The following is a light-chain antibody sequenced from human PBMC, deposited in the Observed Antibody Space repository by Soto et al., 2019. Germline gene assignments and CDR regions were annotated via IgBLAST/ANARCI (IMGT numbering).Light chain of an antibody. CDR2: EAT. CDR3: CSFAGGATFV. V-gene: IGLV2-23*02. Sequence: QSALTQPASVSGSPGQSITISCTGTSNDVGGYDFVSWYQQHPGKAPKLMIYEATKRPSGVSDRFSGSRSGNTASLTISALQAEDEADYSCCSFAGGATFVFGGGTKLTVL. CDR1: SNDVGGYDF. J-gene: IGLJ2*01.